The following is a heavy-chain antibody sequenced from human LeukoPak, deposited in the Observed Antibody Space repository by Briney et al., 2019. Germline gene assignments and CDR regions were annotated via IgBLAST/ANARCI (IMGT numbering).Heavy chain of an antibody. CDR2: ISSSGSTI. CDR1: GFTFSDYY. Sequence: GGSLRLSCAASGFTFSDYYISWIRQAPGKGLEWVSYISSSGSTIYYADSVKGRFTISRDNAKNSLYLQMNSLRAEDTAVYYYARTPTDIVVVPALPAYYFDYWGQGTLVTVSS. V-gene: IGHV3-11*04. CDR3: ARTPTDIVVVPALPAYYFDY. J-gene: IGHJ4*02. D-gene: IGHD2-2*01.